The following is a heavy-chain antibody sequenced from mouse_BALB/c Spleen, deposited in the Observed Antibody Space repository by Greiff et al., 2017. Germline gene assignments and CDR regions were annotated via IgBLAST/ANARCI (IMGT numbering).Heavy chain of an antibody. CDR3: TRTTATWFAY. D-gene: IGHD1-2*01. CDR1: GYTFTSYW. V-gene: IGHV1-69*02. CDR2: IYPSDSYT. J-gene: IGHJ3*01. Sequence: QVQLQQSGAELVRPGASVKLSCKASGYTFTSYWINWVKQRPGQGLEWIGNIYPSDSYTNYNQKFKDKATLTVDKSSSTAYMQLSSPTSEDSAVYYCTRTTATWFAYWGQGTLVTVSA.